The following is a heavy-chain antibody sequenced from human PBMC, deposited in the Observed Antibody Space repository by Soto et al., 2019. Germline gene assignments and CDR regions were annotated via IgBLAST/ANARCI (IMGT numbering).Heavy chain of an antibody. CDR1: GFTFSNAW. CDR2: IKSKTDGGTT. CDR3: TTHLGPNYDCWSGYNYTGYYYYYYGMDV. J-gene: IGHJ6*02. Sequence: EVQLVESGGGLVKPGGSLRLSCAASGFTFSNAWMNWVRQAPGKGLEWVGRIKSKTDGGTTDYAAPVKGRCTISRDDSKNTLYLQMNSLKTEDTAVYYCTTHLGPNYDCWSGYNYTGYYYYYYGMDVWGQGTTVTVSS. V-gene: IGHV3-15*07. D-gene: IGHD3-3*01.